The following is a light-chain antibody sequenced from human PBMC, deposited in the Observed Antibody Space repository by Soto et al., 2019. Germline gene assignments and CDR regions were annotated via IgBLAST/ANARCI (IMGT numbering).Light chain of an antibody. J-gene: IGKJ1*01. CDR2: KAS. Sequence: DIQMTQSPSTLSASVGDRVTITCRASQSINSWLAWYQQKPGKAPKVLIYKASSLKSGVPSRFSGSGAGTEFTLTISSLQPDDVATYYCQQYNSYWTVGQGTKVEVK. V-gene: IGKV1-5*03. CDR3: QQYNSYWT. CDR1: QSINSW.